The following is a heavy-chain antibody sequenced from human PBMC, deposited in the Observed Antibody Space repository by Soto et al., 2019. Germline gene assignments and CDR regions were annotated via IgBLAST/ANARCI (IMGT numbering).Heavy chain of an antibody. Sequence: TMSHTCRVADVSSRSGVYSWSRNRPHPRRGLAWLGNIYYSGNTYYTPSLKRRLTISVDTSKNQFSLNLSSVTAADTAVYYCARDRLMATAGTASHYFGLDVSGQRTT. V-gene: IGHV4-31*03. D-gene: IGHD5-18*01. CDR3: ARDRLMATAGTASHYFGLDV. J-gene: IGHJ6*02. CDR2: IYYSGNT. CDR1: DVSSRSGVYS.